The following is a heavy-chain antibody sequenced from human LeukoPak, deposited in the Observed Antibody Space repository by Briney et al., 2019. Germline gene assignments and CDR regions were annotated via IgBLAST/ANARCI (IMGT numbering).Heavy chain of an antibody. J-gene: IGHJ4*02. D-gene: IGHD5/OR15-5a*01. V-gene: IGHV4-34*01. CDR1: GGSFSGYY. Sequence: PSETLSLTCAVYGGSFSGYYWSWIRQPPGKGLEWIGEINHSGSTNYNPSLKSRVTISVDTSKNQFSLKLSSVTAADTAVYYCARGPGLLVSTIFDYWGQGTLVTVSS. CDR3: ARGPGLLVSTIFDY. CDR2: INHSGST.